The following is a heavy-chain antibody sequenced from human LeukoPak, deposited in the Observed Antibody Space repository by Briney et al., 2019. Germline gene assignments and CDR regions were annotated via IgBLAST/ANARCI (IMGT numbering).Heavy chain of an antibody. CDR3: ARLTTVTSPFDY. CDR1: GYSFTNFW. D-gene: IGHD4-17*01. CDR2: IYASDSTT. Sequence: GESLKISCKTSGYSFTNFWIGWVRQMPGKGLEWMGIIYASDSTTRYSPSFQGQVSISADKSISTAYLQWSSLKASDTAMYYCARLTTVTSPFDYWGPGTLVTVSS. J-gene: IGHJ4*02. V-gene: IGHV5-51*01.